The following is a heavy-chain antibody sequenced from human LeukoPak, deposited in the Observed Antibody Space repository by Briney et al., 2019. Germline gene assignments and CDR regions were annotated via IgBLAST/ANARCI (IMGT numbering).Heavy chain of an antibody. Sequence: ETLSLTCTVSGGSISSSSYYWGWIRQPPGKGLEWVSAISGSGGSTYYADSVKGRFTISRDNSKNTLYLQMNSLRAEDTAVYYCAKVEDGFLEWLLNAFDIWGQGTMVTVSS. CDR1: GGSISSSSYY. V-gene: IGHV3-23*01. CDR3: AKVEDGFLEWLLNAFDI. J-gene: IGHJ3*02. D-gene: IGHD3-3*01. CDR2: ISGSGGST.